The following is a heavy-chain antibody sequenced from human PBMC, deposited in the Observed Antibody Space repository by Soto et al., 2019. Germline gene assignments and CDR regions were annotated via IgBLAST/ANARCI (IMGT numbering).Heavy chain of an antibody. Sequence: SETMSLTCTVSGGSISSSSYYWGWIRQPPGKGLEWIGSIYYSGSTYYNPSLKSRVTISVDTSKNQFSLKLSSVTAADTAVYYCARLPYYDFWSGYSKYNWFDPWGQGTLVTVS. J-gene: IGHJ5*02. CDR3: ARLPYYDFWSGYSKYNWFDP. CDR1: GGSISSSSYY. CDR2: IYYSGST. V-gene: IGHV4-39*01. D-gene: IGHD3-3*01.